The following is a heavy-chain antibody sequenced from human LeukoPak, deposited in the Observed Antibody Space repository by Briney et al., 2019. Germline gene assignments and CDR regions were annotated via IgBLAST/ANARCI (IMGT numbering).Heavy chain of an antibody. J-gene: IGHJ4*02. Sequence: ASVKVSCKASGYTFTAYYVHWVRQAPGQGLEWMGRINPNSGGSNFAQKFQGRVTMTRDTSISTVYMELNSLRSDDTAVYYCARDSDFGCSGSSCYSWVYWGQGTLVTVPS. V-gene: IGHV1-2*06. CDR2: INPNSGGS. D-gene: IGHD2-15*01. CDR3: ARDSDFGCSGSSCYSWVY. CDR1: GYTFTAYY.